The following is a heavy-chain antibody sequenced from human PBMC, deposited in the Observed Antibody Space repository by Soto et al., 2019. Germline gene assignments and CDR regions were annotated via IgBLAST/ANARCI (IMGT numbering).Heavy chain of an antibody. CDR1: GYTFTTSG. CDR3: ARQGSWPYYYYGLDV. D-gene: IGHD1-26*01. CDR2: ISTYNGDT. V-gene: IGHV1-18*01. J-gene: IGHJ6*02. Sequence: QVQLVQSGPEVKKPGASVKVSCEASGYTFTTSGISWVRQAPGQGLEWMGWISTYNGDTNSAQKFQGRVTMTADTSTGTVYMEYMSPKSDDTAVYYCARQGSWPYYYYGLDVWGQGTTVTVSS.